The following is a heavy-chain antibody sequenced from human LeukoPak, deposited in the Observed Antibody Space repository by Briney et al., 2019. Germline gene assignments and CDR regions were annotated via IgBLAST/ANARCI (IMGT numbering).Heavy chain of an antibody. J-gene: IGHJ5*02. Sequence: SETLSLTCAVYGGSFSGHYWSWIRQPPGKGLEWIGEINHSGSTNYNPSLKSRVTISVDTSKNQFSLKLSSVTAADTAVYYCARRRIYSSGWYSKTSNWFDPWGQGTLVTVSS. CDR3: ARRRIYSSGWYSKTSNWFDP. D-gene: IGHD6-19*01. CDR2: INHSGST. CDR1: GGSFSGHY. V-gene: IGHV4-34*01.